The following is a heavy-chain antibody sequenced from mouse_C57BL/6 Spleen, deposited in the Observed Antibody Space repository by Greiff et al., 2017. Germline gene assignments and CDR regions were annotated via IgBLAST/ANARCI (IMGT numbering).Heavy chain of an antibody. V-gene: IGHV3-8*01. CDR2: ISYSGST. Sequence: EVQGVESGPGLAKPSQTLSLTCSVTGYSITSDYWNWIRIFPGNKLEHMGYISYSGSTYYNPSLKSRVSITRDTSKNQYYLQLNSVTTEDTATYYCARYDAYFDVWGTGTTVTVSS. CDR3: ARYDAYFDV. CDR1: GYSITSDY. J-gene: IGHJ1*03.